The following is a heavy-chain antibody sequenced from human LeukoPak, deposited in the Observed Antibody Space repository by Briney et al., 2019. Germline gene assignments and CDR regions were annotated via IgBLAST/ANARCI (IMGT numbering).Heavy chain of an antibody. D-gene: IGHD3-22*01. Sequence: SGRSLRLSCTTSGFTFGDYAMSWVRQAPGKGLEWVSFIRRKAHGGTTEYAASVKGRFSSSRDDSKSIAYLQMNSLKTEDTAVYFCTRVTYYYDNSGYFHFDSWAREAWSPSPQ. CDR1: GFTFGDYA. J-gene: IGHJ4*02. V-gene: IGHV3-49*04. CDR2: IRRKAHGGTT. CDR3: TRVTYYYDNSGYFHFDS.